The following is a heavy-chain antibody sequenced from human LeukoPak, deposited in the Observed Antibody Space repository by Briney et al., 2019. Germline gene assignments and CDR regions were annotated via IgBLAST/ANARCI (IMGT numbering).Heavy chain of an antibody. CDR1: GFTFSTYW. CDR2: ISGSGGST. J-gene: IGHJ4*02. V-gene: IGHV3-23*01. D-gene: IGHD3-10*01. CDR3: AKDVHSVLLWFGELEFDY. Sequence: PGGSLRLSCAASGFTFSTYWMSWVRQAPGKGLEWVSAISGSGGSTYYADSVKGRFTISRDNSKNTLYLQMNSLRAEDTAVYYCAKDVHSVLLWFGELEFDYWGQGTLVTVSS.